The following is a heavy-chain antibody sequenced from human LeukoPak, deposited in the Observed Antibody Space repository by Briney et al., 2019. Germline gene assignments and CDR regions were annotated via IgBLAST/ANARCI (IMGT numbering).Heavy chain of an antibody. D-gene: IGHD7-27*01. CDR3: ARDHVPSPRANWGSKGAFDI. CDR2: IYTSGST. Sequence: SETLSLTCTVSGGSISSYYWSWIRQPAGKGLEWIGRIYTSGSTNYNPSLKSRVTMSVDTSKNQFPLKLSSVTAADTAVYYCARDHVPSPRANWGSKGAFDIWGQGTMVTVSS. CDR1: GGSISSYY. V-gene: IGHV4-4*07. J-gene: IGHJ3*02.